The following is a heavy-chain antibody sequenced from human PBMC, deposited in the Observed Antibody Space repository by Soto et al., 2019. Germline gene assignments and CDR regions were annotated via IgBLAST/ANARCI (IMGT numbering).Heavy chain of an antibody. J-gene: IGHJ6*02. Sequence: GASVKVSCKASGYTFTGYYMHWVRQAPGQGLEWMGWIDPNSGGTNYAQKFQGWVTMTRDTSISTAYMELSRLRSDDTAVYYCARDLGGSGSYYNVPYYYGMDVWGQGTTVTVSS. CDR3: ARDLGGSGSYYNVPYYYGMDV. CDR2: IDPNSGGT. V-gene: IGHV1-2*04. CDR1: GYTFTGYY. D-gene: IGHD3-10*01.